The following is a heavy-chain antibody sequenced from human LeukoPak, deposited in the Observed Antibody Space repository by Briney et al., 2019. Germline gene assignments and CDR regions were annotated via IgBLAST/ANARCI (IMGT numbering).Heavy chain of an antibody. Sequence: SETLSLTCAVYGGSFSGYYWSWIRQPPGKGLEWIGEINHSGSTNYNPSLKSRVTISVDTSKNQFSPKLSSVTAADTAVYYCARGPRYSSSWYRNWFDPWGQGTLVTVSS. V-gene: IGHV4-34*01. CDR3: ARGPRYSSSWYRNWFDP. D-gene: IGHD6-13*01. CDR1: GGSFSGYY. CDR2: INHSGST. J-gene: IGHJ5*02.